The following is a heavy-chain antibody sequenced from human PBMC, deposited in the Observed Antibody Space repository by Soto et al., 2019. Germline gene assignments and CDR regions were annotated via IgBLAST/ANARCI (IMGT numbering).Heavy chain of an antibody. D-gene: IGHD2-15*01. V-gene: IGHV1-46*01. J-gene: IGHJ4*02. CDR1: GYTFAMHY. CDR3: AREDGGGGRRHDF. Sequence: QVQLVQSGAEVKKPGASVKISCKTSGYTFAMHYIHWVRQAPGQGLEWMGMINPSDGSTSYVQKFQGRVTMTRDPSATTVFLNMSRLTSHDTAVFYCAREDGGGGRRHDFWGQGTLVTVSS. CDR2: INPSDGST.